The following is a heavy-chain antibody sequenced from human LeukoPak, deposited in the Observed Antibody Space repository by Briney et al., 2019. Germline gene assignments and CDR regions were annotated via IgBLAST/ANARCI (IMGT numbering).Heavy chain of an antibody. CDR1: GGSFSGYY. D-gene: IGHD3-22*01. CDR3: ARTLRVYYDSSGHIAGDAFDI. V-gene: IGHV4-34*01. J-gene: IGHJ3*02. CDR2: INHSGST. Sequence: PSETLSLTCAVYGGSFSGYYWSWIRQPPGKGLEWVGEINHSGSTNYNPSLKSRVTISVDTSKNQFSLKLSSVTAADTAVYYCARTLRVYYDSSGHIAGDAFDIWGQGTMVTVSS.